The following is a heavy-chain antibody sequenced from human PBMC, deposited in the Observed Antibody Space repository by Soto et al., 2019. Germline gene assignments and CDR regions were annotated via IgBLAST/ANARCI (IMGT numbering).Heavy chain of an antibody. CDR3: AREGIAVAGPKAGGMDV. CDR1: GVSIGSHF. J-gene: IGHJ6*02. Sequence: PSETLSLTCSVSGVSIGSHFWSWIRQAPGKGPELVGYIYHTVNTNYNPALKSRVTISMDTSENQLSLQLSSVTAADTAVYYCAREGIAVAGPKAGGMDVWGQGTTVTVSS. V-gene: IGHV4-59*11. D-gene: IGHD6-19*01. CDR2: IYHTVNT.